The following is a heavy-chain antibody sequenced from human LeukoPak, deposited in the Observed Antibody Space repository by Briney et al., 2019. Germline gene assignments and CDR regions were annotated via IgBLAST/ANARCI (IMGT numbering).Heavy chain of an antibody. CDR3: ARAPQLYHFDY. J-gene: IGHJ4*02. CDR2: IYDSGST. CDR1: GDSISNYY. Sequence: SETRSPTCTVSGDSISNYYWSWIRQPPGKGLEWIGYIYDSGSTDYNPSLKSRVTISVDTSKTQFSLQVTSVTAADTAVYYCARAPQLYHFDYWGQGTLVTVSS. V-gene: IGHV4-59*01. D-gene: IGHD2-8*01.